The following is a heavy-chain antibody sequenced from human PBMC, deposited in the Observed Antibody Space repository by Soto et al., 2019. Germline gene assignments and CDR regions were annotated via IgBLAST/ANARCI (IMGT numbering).Heavy chain of an antibody. CDR2: ISASVDST. Sequence: PGGSLRLSCAASGFTFSSYAINWVRQAPGKGLEWVSAISASVDSTHYADSVRGRFTISRDNYKNTVYLEMNSLRAEDTAVYYCAKVFTPEQGNYFDYWGQGTLVTVSS. CDR1: GFTFSSYA. J-gene: IGHJ4*02. V-gene: IGHV3-23*01. CDR3: AKVFTPEQGNYFDY. D-gene: IGHD1-26*01.